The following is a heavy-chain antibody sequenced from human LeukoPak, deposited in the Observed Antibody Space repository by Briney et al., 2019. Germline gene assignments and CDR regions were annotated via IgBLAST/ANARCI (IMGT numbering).Heavy chain of an antibody. CDR3: ARISLAPSDNFDS. V-gene: IGHV3-23*01. J-gene: IGHJ4*02. Sequence: GGSLRLSCAASAFTFSSHPMGWVRRAPGKGLEWVSSICSSIGCTYYAVSVRGRFAISRDDSKNTLYLQMNSLRAEDTAVYYCARISLAPSDNFDSWGQGTLVTVSS. CDR2: ICSSIGCT. D-gene: IGHD1-1*01. CDR1: AFTFSSHP.